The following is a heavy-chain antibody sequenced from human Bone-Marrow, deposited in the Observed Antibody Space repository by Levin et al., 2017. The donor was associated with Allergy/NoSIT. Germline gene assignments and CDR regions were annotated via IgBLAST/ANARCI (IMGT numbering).Heavy chain of an antibody. CDR2: ISYDGDKK. CDR1: GFNFNNYA. J-gene: IGHJ4*02. V-gene: IGHV3-30*01. Sequence: PGGSLRLSCAASGFNFNNYAMHWVRQSPGKGLERVAFISYDGDKKYYADSVKDRFTISRDTSNQTVFLEMHSLRVEDSAIYYCARARGQWLAYFDSWGQGALVTVPS. CDR3: ARARGQWLAYFDS. D-gene: IGHD6-19*01.